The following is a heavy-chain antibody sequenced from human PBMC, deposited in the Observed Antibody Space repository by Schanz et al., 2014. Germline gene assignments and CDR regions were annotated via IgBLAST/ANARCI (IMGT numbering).Heavy chain of an antibody. D-gene: IGHD3-16*01. Sequence: EVKLLESGGHLVQPGGSLRLSCVASGFTFSTYAMSWVRQAPGKGLEWVSYISGSSSTKYYADSVKGRFTISRDNGKNSLYLQRNSVRAEAPVVYCCARDYEIDLSSPRHDAFDVWGQGTVVTVSS. CDR3: ARDYEIDLSSPRHDAFDV. CDR1: GFTFSTYA. V-gene: IGHV3-48*01. J-gene: IGHJ3*01. CDR2: ISGSSSTK.